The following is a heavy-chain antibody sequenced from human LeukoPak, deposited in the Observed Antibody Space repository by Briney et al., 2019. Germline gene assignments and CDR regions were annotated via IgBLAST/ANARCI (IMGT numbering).Heavy chain of an antibody. CDR3: ARHEYSGSYYGLSWFDP. D-gene: IGHD1-26*01. J-gene: IGHJ5*02. CDR1: GGSINSSGYY. Sequence: SETLSLTCTVSGGSINSSGYYWGWIRQPPGKGLEWIASIYYSGSTYYNPSLKSRVTISVDMSKNQLSLKLSSLTSADTAVYYCARHEYSGSYYGLSWFDPWGQGTLVTVSS. V-gene: IGHV4-39*01. CDR2: IYYSGST.